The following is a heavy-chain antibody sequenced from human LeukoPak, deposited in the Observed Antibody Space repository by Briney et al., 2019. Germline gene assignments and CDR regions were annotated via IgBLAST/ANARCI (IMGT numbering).Heavy chain of an antibody. V-gene: IGHV1-46*01. CDR1: GYTFSNYN. J-gene: IGHJ3*02. Sequence: ASVKVSCKASGYTFSNYNVHWLRQAPGQGLEWMGIVNPSGDSTNYAQNFQGRVTMTGDTSTSTVYMELSSLRSEDTALYYCAKGHNWDAFDIWGQGTMVTVSS. CDR3: AKGHNWDAFDI. D-gene: IGHD1-20*01. CDR2: VNPSGDST.